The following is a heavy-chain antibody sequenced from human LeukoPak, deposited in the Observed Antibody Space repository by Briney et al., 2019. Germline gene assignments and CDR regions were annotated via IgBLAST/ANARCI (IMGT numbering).Heavy chain of an antibody. Sequence: PSETLSLTCTVSGGSISSYYWSWIRQPPGKGLEWIGYTYYSGSTNYNPSLKSRVTISVDTSKNQFSLKLSSVTAADTAVYYCARGHSSGYFDYWGQGTLVTVSS. D-gene: IGHD3-22*01. CDR3: ARGHSSGYFDY. V-gene: IGHV4-59*12. CDR1: GGSISSYY. CDR2: TYYSGST. J-gene: IGHJ4*02.